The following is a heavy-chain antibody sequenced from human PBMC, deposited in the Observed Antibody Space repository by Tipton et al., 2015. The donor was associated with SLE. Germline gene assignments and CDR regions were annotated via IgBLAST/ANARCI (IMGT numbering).Heavy chain of an antibody. CDR1: GGSISSYY. CDR2: IYYSGST. V-gene: IGHV4-59*05. D-gene: IGHD5-18*01. Sequence: TLSLTCTVSGGSISSYYWSWIRQPAGKGLEWIGSIYYSGSTYYNPSLKSRVTISVDTSKNQFSLKLSSVTAADTAVYYCARHDSRGYSYGDAFDIWGQGTMVTVSS. CDR3: ARHDSRGYSYGDAFDI. J-gene: IGHJ3*02.